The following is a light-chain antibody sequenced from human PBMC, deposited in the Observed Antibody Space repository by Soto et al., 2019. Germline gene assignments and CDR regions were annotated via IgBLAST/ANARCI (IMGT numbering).Light chain of an antibody. CDR3: QQYYSYPWT. J-gene: IGKJ1*01. V-gene: IGKV1-33*01. Sequence: DSQLTHWPSSLSSSVVERFIITCQASQDITTHLNWYQQKPGRAPQLLIFDASNLETGVPSRFSASGYGTDFTLTTSCLQSEDFATYYCQQYYSYPWTFGQGTKVDIK. CDR2: DAS. CDR1: QDITTH.